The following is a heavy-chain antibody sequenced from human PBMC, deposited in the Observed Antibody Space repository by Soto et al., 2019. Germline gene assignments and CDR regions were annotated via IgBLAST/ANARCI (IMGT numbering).Heavy chain of an antibody. V-gene: IGHV1-2*02. Sequence: VASMKVSCKASGYRFTDYYIHWVRQAPGQGLEWMGWINPNTGGPNYAQTFQGRVAMTSDTSISTAYMELSWLTSDDTALYYCARDYYTASGLYHWGQGTLVTVSS. CDR2: INPNTGGP. D-gene: IGHD1-26*01. CDR1: GYRFTDYY. J-gene: IGHJ1*01. CDR3: ARDYYTASGLYH.